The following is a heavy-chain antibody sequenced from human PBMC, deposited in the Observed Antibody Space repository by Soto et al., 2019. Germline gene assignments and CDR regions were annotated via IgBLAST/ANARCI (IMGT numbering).Heavy chain of an antibody. Sequence: QERLVQSGAEVRKPGSSVKVSCKVTGGTSTRYAINWVRQAPGQGLEWMGGIIPMFGTSKYAQKFQGRVTITADTSTNIAYMELRSLRSEDTAVYYCNRGSEYDFWSGYLWGQGTLVSVSS. V-gene: IGHV1-69*06. D-gene: IGHD3-3*01. CDR2: IIPMFGTS. CDR1: GGTSTRYA. CDR3: NRGSEYDFWSGYL. J-gene: IGHJ4*02.